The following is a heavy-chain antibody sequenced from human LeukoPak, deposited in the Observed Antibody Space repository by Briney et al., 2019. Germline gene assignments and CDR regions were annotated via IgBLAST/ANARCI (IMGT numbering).Heavy chain of an antibody. CDR2: ISYDGSNK. J-gene: IGHJ4*02. D-gene: IGHD3-10*01. V-gene: IGHV3-33*05. CDR1: GFPFSSYG. Sequence: PGGSLRLSCAASGFPFSSYGMHWVRQAPGKGLEWVAVISYDGSNKNYADSVKGRFTISRDNSKNTLYLQMNSLRAEDTAVYYCAKERDYYGSGSYDYWGQGTLVTVSS. CDR3: AKERDYYGSGSYDY.